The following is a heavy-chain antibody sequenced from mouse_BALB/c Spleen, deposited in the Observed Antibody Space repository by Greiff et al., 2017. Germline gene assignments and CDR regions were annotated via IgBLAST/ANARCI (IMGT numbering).Heavy chain of an antibody. D-gene: IGHD2-4*01. CDR3: ARGGGLRLAMDY. J-gene: IGHJ4*01. Sequence: QVQLQQSGAELVRPGTSVKVSCKASGYAFTNYLIEWVKQRPGQGLEWIGVINPGSGGTNYNEKFKGKATLTADKSSSTAYMQLSSLTSDDSAVYFCARGGGLRLAMDYWGQGTSVTVSS. CDR1: GYAFTNYL. V-gene: IGHV1-54*03. CDR2: INPGSGGT.